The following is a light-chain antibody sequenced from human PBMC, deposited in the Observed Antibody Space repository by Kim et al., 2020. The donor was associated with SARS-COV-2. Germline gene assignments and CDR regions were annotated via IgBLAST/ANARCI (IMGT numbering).Light chain of an antibody. J-gene: IGKJ5*01. Sequence: DIQMTQSPSSLSASVGDRVTITCQASQDVSIYLNWYRQKPGKAPELLIYDASNLETGVPSRFSGSGSGTDFSFTINSLQPEDIATYYCQHYGDLQITFGQGTRLEIK. CDR2: DAS. CDR1: QDVSIY. CDR3: QHYGDLQIT. V-gene: IGKV1-33*01.